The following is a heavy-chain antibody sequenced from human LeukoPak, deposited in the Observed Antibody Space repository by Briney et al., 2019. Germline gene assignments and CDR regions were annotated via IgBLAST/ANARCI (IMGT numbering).Heavy chain of an antibody. CDR1: GGSFSGYY. J-gene: IGHJ6*03. D-gene: IGHD4-23*01. CDR2: INHSGST. V-gene: IGHV4-34*01. Sequence: SETLSLTCAVYGGSFSGYYWSWIRQPPGKGLEWIGEINHSGSTNYDPSLKSRVTISVDTSKNQFSLKLSSVTAADTAVYYCARLHYGGNYGYYYYYMDVWGKGTTVTISS. CDR3: ARLHYGGNYGYYYYYMDV.